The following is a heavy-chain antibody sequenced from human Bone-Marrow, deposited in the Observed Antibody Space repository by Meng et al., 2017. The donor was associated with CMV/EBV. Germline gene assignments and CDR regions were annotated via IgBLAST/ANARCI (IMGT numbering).Heavy chain of an antibody. CDR2: MNPNSGNT. D-gene: IGHD3-10*01. CDR1: GYTFTSYD. CDR3: ASPNYYGDGMDV. V-gene: IGHV1-8*01. J-gene: IGHJ6*02. Sequence: ASVKVSCKASGYTFTSYDINWVRQATGQGLEWIGWMNPNSGNTGYAQKFQGRVTMTRNISISTAYMELSSLRSEDTAVYYCASPNYYGDGMDVWGQGTTVTVSS.